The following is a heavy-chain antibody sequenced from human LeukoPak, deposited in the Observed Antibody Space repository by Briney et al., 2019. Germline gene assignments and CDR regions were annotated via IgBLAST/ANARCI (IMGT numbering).Heavy chain of an antibody. CDR1: GGSFSGYH. V-gene: IGHV4-34*01. D-gene: IGHD3-22*01. CDR3: ARRDYYDSSGYGY. J-gene: IGHJ4*02. Sequence: SETLSLTCAVHGGSFSGYHWNWIRQFPGEGLEWIGEINDRGHTNYNPSLESRVTISVDTSKKQFSLKLSSVTAADTAVYYCARRDYYDSSGYGYWGQGTLVTVSS. CDR2: INDRGHT.